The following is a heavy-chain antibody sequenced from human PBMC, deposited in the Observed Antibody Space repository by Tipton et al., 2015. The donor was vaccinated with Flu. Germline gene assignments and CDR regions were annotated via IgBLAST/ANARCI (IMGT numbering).Heavy chain of an antibody. J-gene: IGHJ3*02. CDR3: ARSYSYGYSAFDI. CDR2: INPDSGGT. D-gene: IGHD5-18*01. Sequence: QVQLVQSGAEVKKPGASVKVSCKASGYTFTDYYMHWVRQAPGQGLEWMGWINPDSGGTNYAQKFQGWVTMTRDTSISTAYMELSRLRTDDTAVYYCARSYSYGYSAFDIWGPGTMVTVSS. CDR1: GYTFTDYY. V-gene: IGHV1-2*04.